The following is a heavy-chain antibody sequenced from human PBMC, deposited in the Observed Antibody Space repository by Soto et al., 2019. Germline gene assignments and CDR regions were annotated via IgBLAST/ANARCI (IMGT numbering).Heavy chain of an antibody. D-gene: IGHD2-8*01. J-gene: IGHJ6*02. V-gene: IGHV1-18*01. Sequence: QGQLVQSGGEVKQPGASVKVSCKASGYTFTRYGISWVRQAPGQGLEWMGWISGDNGDTKYAQKFQGRDTMTVDTTTATAYMGPRSLTSDDRAVYYCARNGQVPYSYYGMDVWGQGATVTVSS. CDR3: ARNGQVPYSYYGMDV. CDR1: GYTFTRYG. CDR2: ISGDNGDT.